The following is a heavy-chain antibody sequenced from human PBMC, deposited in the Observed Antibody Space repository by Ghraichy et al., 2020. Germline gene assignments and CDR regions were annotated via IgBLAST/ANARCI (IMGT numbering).Heavy chain of an antibody. V-gene: IGHV6-1*01. Sequence: SQTLSLTCAISGDSVSSNSATWNWIRPSPSRGLEWLGRTYYRSKWYTDYAVSVKSRITINPDTSKNQFSLQLDSVTPEDTAVYYCAREGAGVDNWGQGTLVTVSS. D-gene: IGHD6-19*01. CDR1: GDSVSSNSAT. CDR2: TYYRSKWYT. CDR3: AREGAGVDN. J-gene: IGHJ4*02.